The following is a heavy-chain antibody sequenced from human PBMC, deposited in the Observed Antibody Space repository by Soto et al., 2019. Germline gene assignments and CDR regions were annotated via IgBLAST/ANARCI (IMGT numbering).Heavy chain of an antibody. V-gene: IGHV1-18*01. CDR2: ISAYNGNT. CDR1: GYTFTSYG. CDR3: ARTSIVVGPAAIDY. D-gene: IGHD2-2*01. Sequence: ASVKVSCKASGYTFTSYGISWVRQAPGQGLEWMGWISAYNGNTNYAQKLQGRVTMTTDTSTSTAYMELRSLRSADTAVYYCARTSIVVGPAAIDYWGQGTLVTVSS. J-gene: IGHJ4*02.